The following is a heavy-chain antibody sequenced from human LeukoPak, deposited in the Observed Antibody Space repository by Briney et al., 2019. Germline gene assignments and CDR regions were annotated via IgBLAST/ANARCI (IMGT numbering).Heavy chain of an antibody. CDR2: ISSSSGYT. CDR1: GFSSSDCY. V-gene: IGHV3-11*03. Sequence: GGSLRLSCAASGFSSSDCYMNWIRQAPGKGLEWVSYISSSSGYTNYADSVKGRFTISRDNAKNSLYLQMDSLRAEDTAVYYCARSKRGYPYYFEYWGQGTLVTVSS. CDR3: ARSKRGYPYYFEY. D-gene: IGHD1-1*01. J-gene: IGHJ4*02.